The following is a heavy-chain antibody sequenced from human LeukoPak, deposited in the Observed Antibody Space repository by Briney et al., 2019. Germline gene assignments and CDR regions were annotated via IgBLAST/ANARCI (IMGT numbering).Heavy chain of an antibody. CDR1: GYTLTELS. V-gene: IGHV1-24*01. CDR2: FDPEDGET. Sequence: ASVKVSCKVSGYTLTELSMHWVRQAPGKGLEWMGGFDPEDGETIYAQKFQGRVTMTEDTSTDTAYMELSSLRSGDTAVYYCATFKIGYCSSTSCPYYYYGMDVWGQGTTVTVSS. J-gene: IGHJ6*02. CDR3: ATFKIGYCSSTSCPYYYYGMDV. D-gene: IGHD2-2*01.